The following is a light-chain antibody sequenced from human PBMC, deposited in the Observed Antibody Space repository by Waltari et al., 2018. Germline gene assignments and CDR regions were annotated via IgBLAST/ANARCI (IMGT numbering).Light chain of an antibody. CDR3: SSYTSSSTRNV. V-gene: IGLV2-14*03. Sequence: QSALTQPASVSGSPGQSITISCTGTSRDVGGYNYVSWYQQHPGKAPKPMIYDVSNRPSGVSNRFSGSKSGNTASLTISGLQAEDEADYYCSSYTSSSTRNVFGSGTKVTVL. CDR1: SRDVGGYNY. CDR2: DVS. J-gene: IGLJ6*01.